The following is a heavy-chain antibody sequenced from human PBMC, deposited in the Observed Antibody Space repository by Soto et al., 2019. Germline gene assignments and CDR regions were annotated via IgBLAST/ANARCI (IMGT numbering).Heavy chain of an antibody. CDR2: INPNSGGT. Sequence: QVQLVQSGAEVKKPGASVKVSCKASGYTFTGYYMHWVRQAPGQGLEWMGWINPNSGGTNYAQKFQGRVTMTRDTSISTAYMELSRLRSDDTAVYYCARATSSGYYYVRDWFDPWGQGTLVTVSS. CDR3: ARATSSGYYYVRDWFDP. V-gene: IGHV1-2*02. D-gene: IGHD3-22*01. CDR1: GYTFTGYY. J-gene: IGHJ5*02.